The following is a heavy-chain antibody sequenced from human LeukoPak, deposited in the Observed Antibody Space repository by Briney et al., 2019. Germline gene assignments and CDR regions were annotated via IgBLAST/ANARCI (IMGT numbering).Heavy chain of an antibody. J-gene: IGHJ4*02. Sequence: GGSLKLSCAASGFTFSSYAMSWVRQAPGKGLEWVSAISGSGGSTYYADSVKGRFTISRDNSKNTLYLQMNSLRAEDTAVYYCAKDRNYYGSGSLPDYWGQGTLVTVSS. D-gene: IGHD3-10*01. CDR1: GFTFSSYA. CDR2: ISGSGGST. CDR3: AKDRNYYGSGSLPDY. V-gene: IGHV3-23*01.